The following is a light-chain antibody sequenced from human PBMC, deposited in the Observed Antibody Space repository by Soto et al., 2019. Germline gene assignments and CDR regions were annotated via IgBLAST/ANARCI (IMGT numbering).Light chain of an antibody. CDR1: QSVTRNY. V-gene: IGKV3-15*01. Sequence: EIVLTQSPGTLSLSPGERATLSCRASQSVTRNYLAWYQQKPGQAPWLLIYGASTRATGIPPRFSGSGSGTEFTLTISSLQSEDFAVYYCQQYNNWPPITFGQGTRLEIK. CDR2: GAS. CDR3: QQYNNWPPIT. J-gene: IGKJ5*01.